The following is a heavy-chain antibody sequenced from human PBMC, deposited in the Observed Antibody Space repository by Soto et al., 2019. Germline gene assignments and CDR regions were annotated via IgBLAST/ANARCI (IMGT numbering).Heavy chain of an antibody. Sequence: ASVKVSCKASGYTFTSYDINWVRQATGQGLEWMGWMNPNSGNTGYAQKFQGRVTMTRNTSISTAYMELSSLRSEDTAVYYCARGVEAALLGPKAEYYYYYMDVWGKGTTVTVSS. CDR1: GYTFTSYD. D-gene: IGHD2-15*01. CDR2: MNPNSGNT. V-gene: IGHV1-8*01. CDR3: ARGVEAALLGPKAEYYYYYMDV. J-gene: IGHJ6*03.